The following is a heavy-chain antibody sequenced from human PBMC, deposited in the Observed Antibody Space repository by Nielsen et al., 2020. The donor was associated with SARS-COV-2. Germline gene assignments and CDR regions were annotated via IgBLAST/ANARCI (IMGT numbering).Heavy chain of an antibody. V-gene: IGHV3-48*04. Sequence: GESLKISCAASGFTFSDYSMNWVRQAPGQGLEWLSYITARSDTIRYANSVRGRFTISRDNARNLLYLQMTGLRAEDTAVYYCARVAELLRKDLDYWGQGTLVTVSS. CDR2: ITARSDTI. J-gene: IGHJ4*02. CDR3: ARVAELLRKDLDY. CDR1: GFTFSDYS. D-gene: IGHD1-26*01.